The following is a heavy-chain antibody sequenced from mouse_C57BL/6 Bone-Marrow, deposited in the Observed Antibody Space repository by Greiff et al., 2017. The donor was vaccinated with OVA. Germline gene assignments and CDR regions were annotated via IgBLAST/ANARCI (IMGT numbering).Heavy chain of an antibody. CDR1: GYAFTNYL. CDR2: INPGSGGT. Sequence: QVQLKQSGAELVRPGTSVKVSCKASGYAFTNYLIEWVQQRPGQGLEWIGVINPGSGGTNYTEKFKGKATLTADKSSSTAYMQLSSLTSEDSAVYFCAREDYSWGQGTSVTVSS. CDR3: AREDYS. V-gene: IGHV1-54*01. J-gene: IGHJ4*01.